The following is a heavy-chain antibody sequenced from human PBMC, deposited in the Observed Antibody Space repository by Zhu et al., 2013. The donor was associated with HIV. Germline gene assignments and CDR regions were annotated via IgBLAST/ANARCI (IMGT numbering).Heavy chain of an antibody. V-gene: IGHV1-2*02. CDR3: ARGPAAAARGYYYYYYMDV. CDR1: GYTFTGYY. Sequence: QVQLVQSGAEVKQPGASVRVSCKTSGYTFTGYYIHWLRQAPGQGLEWMGWINPNSGGTHYAQKFQGRVTLTRDTSISTTYMDLSRVRSDDTAVYYCARGPAAAARGYYYYYYMDVWGEGTT. D-gene: IGHD6-13*01. CDR2: INPNSGGT. J-gene: IGHJ6*03.